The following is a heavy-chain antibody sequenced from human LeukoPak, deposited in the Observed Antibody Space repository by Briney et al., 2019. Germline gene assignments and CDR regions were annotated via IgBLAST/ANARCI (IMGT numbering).Heavy chain of an antibody. CDR3: ARVLRDYDFWSGYYTVDY. CDR2: ISSSSSYV. V-gene: IGHV3-21*01. J-gene: IGHJ4*02. Sequence: GGSLRLSCAASGFTFSSYSMNWVRQAPGKGLEWVSSISSSSSYVYYADSVKGRFTISRDNAKNSLYLQMNSLRAEDTAVYHCARVLRDYDFWSGYYTVDYWGQGTLVTVSS. CDR1: GFTFSSYS. D-gene: IGHD3-3*01.